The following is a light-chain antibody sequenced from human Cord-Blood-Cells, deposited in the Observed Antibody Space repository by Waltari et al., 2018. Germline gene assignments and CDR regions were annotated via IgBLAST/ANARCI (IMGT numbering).Light chain of an antibody. V-gene: IGLV2-14*01. CDR1: SSDVGGYNY. Sequence: QSALTQPASVSGSPGQSITISCPGTSSDVGGYNYVSWYQQHPGKAPKLMIYEVSNRPSGVSNRFSGSKSGNTASLTISGLQAEDEADYYCSSYTSSSTLVMFGGGTKLTVL. CDR2: EVS. CDR3: SSYTSSSTLVM. J-gene: IGLJ3*02.